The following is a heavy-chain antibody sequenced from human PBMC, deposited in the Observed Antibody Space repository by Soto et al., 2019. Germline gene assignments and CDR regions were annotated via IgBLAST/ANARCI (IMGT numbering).Heavy chain of an antibody. D-gene: IGHD3-3*01. J-gene: IGHJ6*02. V-gene: IGHV2-5*02. CDR1: GFSLTTVGVG. CDR2: IYWDDDK. CDR3: AHRRAFIGVVYGMDV. Sequence: QITLKESGPTLVKPTQTLTLTCAFSGFSLTTVGVGVGWIRQPPGKALEWLALIYWDDDKRYSPSLKTRLSSNKDTSKNQVVLMMTNMDPVDTGTYYWAHRRAFIGVVYGMDVWGQGTTVTVSS.